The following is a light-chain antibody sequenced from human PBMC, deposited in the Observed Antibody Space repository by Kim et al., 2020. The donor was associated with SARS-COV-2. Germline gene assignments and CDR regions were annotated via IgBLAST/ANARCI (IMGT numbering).Light chain of an antibody. V-gene: IGKV1-27*01. Sequence: DIQMTQSPSSLSASVGDRVTITCRASLGISNYLAWYQQKPGKAPQLLIYAASTLQSGVSSRFSGSGSGTDFTLTISSLQPEAVAIYSCQEYQSAPVTFGPGTKVDIK. CDR2: AAS. CDR1: LGISNY. J-gene: IGKJ3*01. CDR3: QEYQSAPVT.